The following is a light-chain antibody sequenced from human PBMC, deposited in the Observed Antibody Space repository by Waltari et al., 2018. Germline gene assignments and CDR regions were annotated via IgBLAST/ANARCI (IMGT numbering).Light chain of an antibody. V-gene: IGKV3-11*01. J-gene: IGKJ1*01. Sequence: EIVLTQSPATLSLSPGERATLSCRASQSVSSYLAWYPRKPGQAPRLLIYDASTRATGIPARFSGSESGTDFTLTITNLEPEDSAVYYCNQRATWPRTFGQGTKVEIK. CDR3: NQRATWPRT. CDR1: QSVSSY. CDR2: DAS.